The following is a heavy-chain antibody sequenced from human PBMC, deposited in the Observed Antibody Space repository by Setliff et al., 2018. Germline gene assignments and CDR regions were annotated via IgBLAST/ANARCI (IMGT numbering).Heavy chain of an antibody. Sequence: PSETLSLTCTVSGGSIRSCTHYWGWIRQPPGKGLEWIGTIYYSGLTYYTPSLKSRVAISVDPSKNQLFLKLSSVTATDTAVYYCARPLEESFGGVRDSDAFDIWGQGTMVTVSS. V-gene: IGHV4-39*01. J-gene: IGHJ3*02. CDR2: IYYSGLT. CDR3: ARPLEESFGGVRDSDAFDI. D-gene: IGHD3-16*01. CDR1: GGSIRSCTHY.